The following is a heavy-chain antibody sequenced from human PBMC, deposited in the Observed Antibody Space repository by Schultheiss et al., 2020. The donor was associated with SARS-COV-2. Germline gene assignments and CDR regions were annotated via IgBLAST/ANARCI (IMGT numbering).Heavy chain of an antibody. Sequence: SETLSLTCAVYGGSFSGYYWSWIRQPPGKGLEWIGYIYYSGSTNYNPSLKSRVTISVDTSKNQFSLKLSSVTAADTAVYYCARVLAYGDLRDYWGQGTLVTVSS. V-gene: IGHV4-59*08. CDR2: IYYSGST. CDR1: GGSFSGYY. D-gene: IGHD4-17*01. CDR3: ARVLAYGDLRDY. J-gene: IGHJ4*02.